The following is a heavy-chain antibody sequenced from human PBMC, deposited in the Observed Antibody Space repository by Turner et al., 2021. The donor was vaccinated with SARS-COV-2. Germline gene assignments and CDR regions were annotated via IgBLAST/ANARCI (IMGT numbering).Heavy chain of an antibody. V-gene: IGHV4-39*01. D-gene: IGHD3-22*01. CDR2: IYYSGSS. J-gene: IGHJ6*02. CDR1: GGSITSSSYY. CDR3: AGEEVVFRASHTLYYYGMDI. Sequence: QLQLQESGPGLVKPSETLSLPGTVSGGSITSSSYYWGWIRQPPGKGLEWMGSIYYSGSSYYNPSRKSRVTISVDTSKNQFSLKLSSVTAADTAVYYCAGEEVVFRASHTLYYYGMDIWGQGTTVTVSS.